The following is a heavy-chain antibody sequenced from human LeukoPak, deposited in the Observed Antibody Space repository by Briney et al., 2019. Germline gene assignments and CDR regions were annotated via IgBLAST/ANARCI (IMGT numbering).Heavy chain of an antibody. Sequence: SSETLSLTCAVYGGSFSGYYWSWIRQPPGKGLEWIGYIYYSGRTNYNPSLKSRVTISVDTSKNQFSLKLSSVTAADTAVYYCAREGGVVTPEFSWFDPWGQGTLVTVSS. J-gene: IGHJ5*02. CDR1: GGSFSGYY. CDR3: AREGGVVTPEFSWFDP. CDR2: IYYSGRT. V-gene: IGHV4-59*01. D-gene: IGHD4-23*01.